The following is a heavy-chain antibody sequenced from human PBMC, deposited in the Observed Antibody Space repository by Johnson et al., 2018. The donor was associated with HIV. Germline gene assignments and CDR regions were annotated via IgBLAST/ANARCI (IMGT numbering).Heavy chain of an antibody. V-gene: IGHV3-11*04. Sequence: QVQLVESGGGLIQPGGSLRLSCAASGFTFRDYYMSWIRQAPGKGLEWVSYISSSGSTIYYADSVKGRFTISRDNAKNSLYLQMNSLRAEDTAVYYCSYIFVDTAMDKTTTDAFDIWGQGTMVTVSS. CDR3: SYIFVDTAMDKTTTDAFDI. J-gene: IGHJ3*02. CDR1: GFTFRDYY. CDR2: ISSSGSTI. D-gene: IGHD5-18*01.